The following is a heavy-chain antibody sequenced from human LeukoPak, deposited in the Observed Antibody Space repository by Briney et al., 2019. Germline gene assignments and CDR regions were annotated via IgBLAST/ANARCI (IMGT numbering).Heavy chain of an antibody. Sequence: GGSPRLSCAASGFTFDDYAMSWVRQTPGKGLEWVSGTNWDGGRTGYADSVKGRFTISRDNAKNSLYLQMNSLRVEDTAMYYCARDGLRRPPTPYCGGDCPLDYWGQGTLVSVSS. V-gene: IGHV3-20*04. D-gene: IGHD2-21*02. CDR2: TNWDGGRT. CDR1: GFTFDDYA. J-gene: IGHJ4*02. CDR3: ARDGLRRPPTPYCGGDCPLDY.